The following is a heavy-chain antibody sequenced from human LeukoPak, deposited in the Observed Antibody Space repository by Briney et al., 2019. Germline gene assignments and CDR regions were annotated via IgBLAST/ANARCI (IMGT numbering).Heavy chain of an antibody. CDR1: GGSINSNTYY. D-gene: IGHD3-22*01. J-gene: IGHJ3*02. CDR2: IHYSGSPYYYNYRGSP. V-gene: IGHV4-39*01. CDR3: ARNDSGGFDAFDI. Sequence: SETLSLTCTVSGGSINSNTYYWGWVRQPPGKRLEWIGSIHYSGSPYYYNYRGSPFYNPSLKSRITISVDTSKNQFSLKPSSVIAADTAIYYCARNDSGGFDAFDIWGQGTMVIVSS.